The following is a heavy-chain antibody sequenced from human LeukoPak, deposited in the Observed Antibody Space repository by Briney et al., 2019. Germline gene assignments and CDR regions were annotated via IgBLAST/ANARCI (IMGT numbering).Heavy chain of an antibody. CDR1: GGSFSGYY. D-gene: IGHD1-7*01. Sequence: SETLSLTCAVYGGSFSGYYWSWSRQPPGKGLEWIGEINHSGSTNYNPSLKSRVTISVDTSKNQFSLKLSSVTAADTAVYYCARDGAGTTYNWFDPWGQGTLVTVSS. J-gene: IGHJ5*02. V-gene: IGHV4-34*01. CDR2: INHSGST. CDR3: ARDGAGTTYNWFDP.